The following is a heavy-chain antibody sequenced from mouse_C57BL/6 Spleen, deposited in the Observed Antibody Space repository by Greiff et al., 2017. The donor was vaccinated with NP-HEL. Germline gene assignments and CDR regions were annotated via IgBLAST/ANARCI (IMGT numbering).Heavy chain of an antibody. D-gene: IGHD2-4*01. CDR3: ARLIYYDYDYYAMDY. J-gene: IGHJ4*01. CDR1: GYAFSSYW. V-gene: IGHV1-80*01. Sequence: QVQLQQSGAELVKPGASVKISCKASGYAFSSYWMNWVKQRPGKGLEWIGQIYPGDGDTNYNGKFKGKATLTADKSSSTAYMQLSSLTSEDSAVYFCARLIYYDYDYYAMDYWGQGTSVTVSS. CDR2: IYPGDGDT.